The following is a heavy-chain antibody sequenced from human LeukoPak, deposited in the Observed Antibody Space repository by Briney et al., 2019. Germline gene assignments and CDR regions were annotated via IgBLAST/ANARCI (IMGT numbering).Heavy chain of an antibody. CDR1: GFTFCSYA. D-gene: IGHD1-26*01. CDR2: ISGSGGST. CDR3: ARDRWELGTHFDY. V-gene: IGHV3-23*01. J-gene: IGHJ4*02. Sequence: GGSLRLSCAASGFTFCSYAMSWVRQAPGKGLEWVSAISGSGGSTYYADSVKGRFTISRDNSKNTLYLQMNSLRAEDTAVYYCARDRWELGTHFDYWGEGTLVTVS.